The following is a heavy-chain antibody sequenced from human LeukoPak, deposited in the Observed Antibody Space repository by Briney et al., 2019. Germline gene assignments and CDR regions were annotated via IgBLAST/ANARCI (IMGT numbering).Heavy chain of an antibody. J-gene: IGHJ4*02. CDR1: GFTFSNHY. CDR2: IKQDGSEK. CDR3: ARDRDNILADF. D-gene: IGHD3-9*01. Sequence: GGSLRLSCAVSGFTFSNHYMAWVRQAPGKGLEWVANIKQDGSEKYYVGSVKGRFTISRDNTKKSLYLQMNSLRAEDTAVYYCARDRDNILADFGGRGTLVTVTS. V-gene: IGHV3-7*03.